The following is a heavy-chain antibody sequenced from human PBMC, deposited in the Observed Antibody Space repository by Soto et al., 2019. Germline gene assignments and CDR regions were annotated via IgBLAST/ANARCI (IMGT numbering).Heavy chain of an antibody. J-gene: IGHJ4*02. V-gene: IGHV1-18*01. CDR2: ISVYNGHT. CDR1: GYTFSSYG. CDR3: ARAVHTMIQGVRFRVDQ. Sequence: QVHLMQSGAEVKSPGASVRVSCKASGYTFSSYGVSWVRQAPGQGLEFMGWISVYNGHTNYAQKFQGRVTMTRDTSINTAYMELTRLTSDDTAVYYCARAVHTMIQGVRFRVDQWGQGTLVTVSS. D-gene: IGHD3-10*01.